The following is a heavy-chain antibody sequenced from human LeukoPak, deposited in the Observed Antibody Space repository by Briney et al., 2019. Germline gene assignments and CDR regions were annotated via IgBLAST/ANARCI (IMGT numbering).Heavy chain of an antibody. CDR3: ARGNDYGDHVSLD. CDR2: ISSSSSYI. J-gene: IGHJ4*02. Sequence: GGSLRLSCAASGFTFSSYEMNWVRQAPGKGLEWVSSISSSSSYIYYADSVKGRFTISRDNAKNSLYLQMNSLRAEDTAVYYCARGNDYGDHVSLDWGQGTLVTVSS. V-gene: IGHV3-21*01. CDR1: GFTFSSYE. D-gene: IGHD4-17*01.